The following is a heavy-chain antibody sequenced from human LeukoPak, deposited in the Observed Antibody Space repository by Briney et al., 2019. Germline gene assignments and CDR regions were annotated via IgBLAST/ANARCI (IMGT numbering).Heavy chain of an antibody. J-gene: IGHJ3*02. CDR1: GFIFTSYG. Sequence: PGGSLRLSCAASGFIFTSYGMLWAREAPGRGLEGVAFIRFDGTRAYYADSVKGRFNVARDNSKNTLYLQMNSLRVEDTAVYYCAKVSVVIVNDTFDIWGQGTMVIVSS. D-gene: IGHD5-12*01. CDR3: AKVSVVIVNDTFDI. CDR2: IRFDGTRA. V-gene: IGHV3-30*02.